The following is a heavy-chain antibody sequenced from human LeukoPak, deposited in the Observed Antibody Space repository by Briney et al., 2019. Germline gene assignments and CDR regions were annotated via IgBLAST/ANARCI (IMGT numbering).Heavy chain of an antibody. D-gene: IGHD6-13*01. V-gene: IGHV4-39*07. CDR2: IFYSGST. CDR3: ARVYYSSSYDYWYFDL. Sequence: SSETLSLTCTVSSGSISTSNYYWGWVRQPPGKALEWIGNIFYSGSTYYSPSLKSRVTISLDTSKNQFSLKLCSVTAADTAVYYCARVYYSSSYDYWYFDLWGRGTLVTVSS. J-gene: IGHJ2*01. CDR1: SGSISTSNYY.